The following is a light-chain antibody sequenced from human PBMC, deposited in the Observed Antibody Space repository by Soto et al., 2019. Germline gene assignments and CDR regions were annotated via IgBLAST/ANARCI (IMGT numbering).Light chain of an antibody. Sequence: DIQMTQSPSSLSASVADRVTITCRSSQSIRRSLNWYQHKPGKAPKLLIYAASSLQSGVPSRFSGSGSGTDFTLTISSLQPEDFAIYYCQQSYSSPRTFGQGTKVDNK. CDR1: QSIRRS. V-gene: IGKV1-39*01. CDR2: AAS. J-gene: IGKJ1*01. CDR3: QQSYSSPRT.